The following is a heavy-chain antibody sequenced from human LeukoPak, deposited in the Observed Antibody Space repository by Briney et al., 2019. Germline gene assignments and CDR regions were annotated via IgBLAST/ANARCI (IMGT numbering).Heavy chain of an antibody. CDR2: INWNGGST. CDR3: ARDGPPAYYDFWSGYYGYYYYYMDV. V-gene: IGHV3-20*04. CDR1: GFTFDDYG. J-gene: IGHJ6*03. D-gene: IGHD3-3*01. Sequence: TGGSLRLSCAASGFTFDDYGMSWVRQAPGKGLEWVSGINWNGGSTGYAGSVKGRFTISRDNAKNSLYLQMNSLRAKDTALYYCARDGPPAYYDFWSGYYGYYYYYMDVWGKGTTVTVSS.